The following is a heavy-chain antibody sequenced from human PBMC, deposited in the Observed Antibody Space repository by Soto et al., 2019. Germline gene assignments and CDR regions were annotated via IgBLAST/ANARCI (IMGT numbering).Heavy chain of an antibody. J-gene: IGHJ4*02. Sequence: QVQLVESGGGVVQPGRSLRLSCAASGFPFTTYGMHWVREGPGKGLEWVAVISYDGSNRYYADSVKGRFTISRDNSKNPLYMQMNDLRPEDTALYYCGGGQYYFDFRGQGTLVTVSS. CDR2: ISYDGSNR. CDR1: GFPFTTYG. CDR3: GGGQYYFDF. V-gene: IGHV3-30*03.